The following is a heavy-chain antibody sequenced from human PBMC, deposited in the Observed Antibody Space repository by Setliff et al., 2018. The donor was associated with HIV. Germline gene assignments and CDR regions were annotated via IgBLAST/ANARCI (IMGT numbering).Heavy chain of an antibody. V-gene: IGHV4-34*01. Sequence: PSETLSLTCAVYGESFSAYFWSWIRQSPGKGLEWTGEINQRGSTAYNPSLKSRVTMSVDTSKNQVSLKLTSVTAEDTAVYFCASTENYFDSSAYYYQRYWGQGTLVTVSS. D-gene: IGHD3-22*01. CDR3: ASTENYFDSSAYYYQRY. CDR1: GESFSAYF. J-gene: IGHJ4*02. CDR2: INQRGST.